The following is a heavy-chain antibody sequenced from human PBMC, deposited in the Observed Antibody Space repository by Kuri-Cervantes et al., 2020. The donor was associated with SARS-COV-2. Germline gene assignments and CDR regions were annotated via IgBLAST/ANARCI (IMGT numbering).Heavy chain of an antibody. CDR2: IYYSGST. CDR3: ARAHQYSSRFDY. Sequence: SQTLSLTCAVSGASISSYYWGWIRQPPGKGLEWIGSIYYSGSTYYNPSLKSRVTISVDTSKNQFSLKLSSVTAADTAVYYCARAHQYSSRFDYWGQGTLVTVSS. V-gene: IGHV4-39*01. CDR1: GASISSYY. D-gene: IGHD6-13*01. J-gene: IGHJ4*02.